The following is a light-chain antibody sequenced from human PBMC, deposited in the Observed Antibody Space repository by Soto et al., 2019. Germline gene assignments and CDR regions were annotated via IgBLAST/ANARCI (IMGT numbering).Light chain of an antibody. Sequence: EIVLTQSPATLSVSPGESATLPCRASQNVNIDLVWYQQKPGQAPKVLMFSASARETGIPARFSGGGSETEFTLTISSLQPEDSAVYYCQQYNTWPFTFGPGTKVDIK. CDR2: SAS. J-gene: IGKJ3*01. CDR1: QNVNID. CDR3: QQYNTWPFT. V-gene: IGKV3D-15*01.